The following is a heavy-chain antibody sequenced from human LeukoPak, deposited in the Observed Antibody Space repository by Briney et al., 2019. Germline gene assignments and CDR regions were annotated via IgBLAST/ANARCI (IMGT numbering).Heavy chain of an antibody. D-gene: IGHD3-10*01. Sequence: PGGSLRLSCAASGFTFSSYAMNWVRQAPGKGLEWVSSISAITNYIYYADSVKGRFTISRDNAKNSLYLQMNSLRAEDTAVYYCARSPLPTPYKIFFDYWGQGTLVTVSS. J-gene: IGHJ4*02. CDR3: ARSPLPTPYKIFFDY. CDR2: ISAITNYI. CDR1: GFTFSSYA. V-gene: IGHV3-21*01.